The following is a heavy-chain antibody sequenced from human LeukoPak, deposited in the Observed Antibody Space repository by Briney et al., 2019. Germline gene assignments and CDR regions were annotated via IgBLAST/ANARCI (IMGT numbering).Heavy chain of an antibody. V-gene: IGHV1-2*02. CDR3: ARGVTPYYYYYYMDV. CDR1: GYTFTGYY. D-gene: IGHD4-23*01. Sequence: SVKVSCKASGYTFTGYYMHWVRQAPGHGLEWMGWIHPNSGGTKYAQKFQGRVTMTRDTSISTAYMELSSLRSEDTAVYYCARGVTPYYYYYYMDVWGKGTTVTVSS. J-gene: IGHJ6*03. CDR2: IHPNSGGT.